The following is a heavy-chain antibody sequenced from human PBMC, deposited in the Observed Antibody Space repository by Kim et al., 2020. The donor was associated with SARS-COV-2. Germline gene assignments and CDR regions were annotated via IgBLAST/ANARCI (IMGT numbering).Heavy chain of an antibody. V-gene: IGHV1-69*13. J-gene: IGHJ6*02. CDR2: IIPIFGTA. CDR3: AREGELWFGETTYYYGMDV. CDR1: GGTFSSYA. Sequence: SVKVSCKASGGTFSSYAISWVRQAPGQGLEWMGGIIPIFGTANYAQKFQGRVTITADESTSTAYMELSSLRSEDTAVYYCAREGELWFGETTYYYGMDVWGQGTTVTVSS. D-gene: IGHD3-10*01.